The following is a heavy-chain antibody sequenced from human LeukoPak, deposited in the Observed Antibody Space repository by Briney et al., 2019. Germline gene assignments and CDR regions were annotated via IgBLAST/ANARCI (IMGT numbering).Heavy chain of an antibody. J-gene: IGHJ4*02. V-gene: IGHV4-34*01. CDR2: VNHNRIT. CDR1: DGSFSGYY. D-gene: IGHD5/OR15-5a*01. CDR3: ARARETVSIDC. Sequence: PSETLSLTCAVYDGSFSGYYWTWIRQPPGKGLEWIGEVNHNRITNYNPSFKSRVTISADTSKNQFSLKMRSVTAADTAVYYCARARETVSIDCWGQGTLVTVSS.